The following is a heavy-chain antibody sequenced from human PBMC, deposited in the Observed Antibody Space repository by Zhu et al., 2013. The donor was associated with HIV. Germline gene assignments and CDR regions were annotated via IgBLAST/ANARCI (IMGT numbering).Heavy chain of an antibody. J-gene: IGHJ6*03. V-gene: IGHV4-34*01. D-gene: IGHD2-2*01. CDR3: ASSTSTRYYYMDV. CDR1: GGSFSGYY. CDR2: INHSGST. Sequence: QVQLQQWGAGLLKPSETLSLTCAVYGGSFSGYYWSWIRQPPGKGLEWIGEINHSGSTNYNPSLKSRVTISVDTSKSQFSLKLSSVTAADTAVYYCASSTSTRYYYMDVWGKGTTVTVSS.